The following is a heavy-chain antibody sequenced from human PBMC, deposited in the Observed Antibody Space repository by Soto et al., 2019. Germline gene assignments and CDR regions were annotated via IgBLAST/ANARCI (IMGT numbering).Heavy chain of an antibody. CDR3: ARVDTAMVAPFDY. Sequence: PGGSLRLSCAASGFTFSSYWMHWVRQAPGKGLVWVSRINSDGSSTSYADSVKGRFTISRDNAKNTLYLQMNSLRAEDTAVYYCARVDTAMVAPFDYWGQGILVTVSS. D-gene: IGHD5-18*01. J-gene: IGHJ4*02. CDR2: INSDGSST. CDR1: GFTFSSYW. V-gene: IGHV3-74*01.